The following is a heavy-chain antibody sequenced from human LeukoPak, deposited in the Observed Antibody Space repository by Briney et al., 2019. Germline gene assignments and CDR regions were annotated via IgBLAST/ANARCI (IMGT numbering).Heavy chain of an antibody. Sequence: PGGPLRLSCAASGFTFSSYAMSWVRQAPGKGLEWVSAISGSGGSTYYADSVKGRFTISRDNSKNTLYLQMNSLRAEDTAVYYCAKDRDIVVVPAALFDYWGQGTLVTVSS. V-gene: IGHV3-23*01. CDR1: GFTFSSYA. CDR3: AKDRDIVVVPAALFDY. D-gene: IGHD2-2*01. J-gene: IGHJ4*02. CDR2: ISGSGGST.